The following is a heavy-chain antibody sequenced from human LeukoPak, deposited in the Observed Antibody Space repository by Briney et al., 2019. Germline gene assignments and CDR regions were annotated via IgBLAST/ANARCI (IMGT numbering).Heavy chain of an antibody. CDR3: TIIAVTTSDVHTVRGVFDY. CDR1: GYTFTSYA. Sequence: ASVKISCKASGYTFTSYAMNWVRQAPGQGLEWMGWINTNTGNPTYAQGFTGRFVFSLDTSVSTAYLQISSLKAEDTAVYYCTIIAVTTSDVHTVRGVFDYWGQGTLVTVSS. D-gene: IGHD4-17*01. V-gene: IGHV7-4-1*02. J-gene: IGHJ4*02. CDR2: INTNTGNP.